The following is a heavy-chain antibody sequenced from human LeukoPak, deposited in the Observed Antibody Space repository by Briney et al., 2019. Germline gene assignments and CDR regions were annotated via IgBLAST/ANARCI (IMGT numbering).Heavy chain of an antibody. CDR2: IIPIFGTA. CDR1: GGTFSSYA. D-gene: IGHD2-15*01. CDR3: ARGGSLAHGLPYTLFDY. J-gene: IGHJ4*02. Sequence: SVKGSCRASGGTFSSYAISWVRQAPGQGLEWMGGIIPIFGTANYAQKFQGRVTITADESTSTAYMELSSLRSEDTAVYYCARGGSLAHGLPYTLFDYWGQGTLVTVSS. V-gene: IGHV1-69*13.